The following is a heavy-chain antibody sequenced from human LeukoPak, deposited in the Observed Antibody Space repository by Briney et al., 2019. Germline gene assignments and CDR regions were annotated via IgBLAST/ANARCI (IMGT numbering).Heavy chain of an antibody. CDR1: GYTFSGYY. Sequence: GSVTVSCKASGYTFSGYYMHWVGQAPGQGLEWMGWINPNSGGTNYAQKFQGRLTMTRDTSISTAYMELSRLRSDDTAVYFCARIFCSSASCYFFYYWGQGTMVTVS. CDR2: INPNSGGT. CDR3: ARIFCSSASCYFFYY. J-gene: IGHJ4*02. D-gene: IGHD2-2*01. V-gene: IGHV1-2*02.